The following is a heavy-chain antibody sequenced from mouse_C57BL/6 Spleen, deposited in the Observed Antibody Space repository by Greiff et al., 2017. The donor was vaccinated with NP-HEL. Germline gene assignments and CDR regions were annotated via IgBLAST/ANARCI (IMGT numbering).Heavy chain of an antibody. Sequence: VQLQQPGAELVKPGASVKMSCKASGYTFSSYWITWVKQRPGQGLEWIGDIYPGSGSTNYNEKFKSKATLTVDTSSSTAYMQLSSLTSEDSAVYYCERDYDYGYYFDYWGQGTTLTVSS. CDR3: ERDYDYGYYFDY. V-gene: IGHV1-55*01. CDR2: IYPGSGST. J-gene: IGHJ2*01. CDR1: GYTFSSYW. D-gene: IGHD2-4*01.